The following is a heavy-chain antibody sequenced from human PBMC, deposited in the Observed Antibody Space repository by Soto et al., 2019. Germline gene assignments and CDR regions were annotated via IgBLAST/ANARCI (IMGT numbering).Heavy chain of an antibody. Sequence: GGSLRLSCAASGFTFSSYEMNWVRQALGKGLEWVSYISSSGSTIYYADSVKGRFTISRDNAKNSLYLQMNSLRAEDTAVYYCARVVRGVTQFSPPYRFDPWGQGTLVTVSS. J-gene: IGHJ5*02. CDR3: ARVVRGVTQFSPPYRFDP. CDR1: GFTFSSYE. CDR2: ISSSGSTI. V-gene: IGHV3-48*03. D-gene: IGHD3-10*02.